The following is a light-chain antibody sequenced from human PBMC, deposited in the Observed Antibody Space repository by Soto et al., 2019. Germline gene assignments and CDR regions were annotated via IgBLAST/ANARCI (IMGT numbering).Light chain of an antibody. V-gene: IGKV2-30*01. CDR2: KVS. CDR3: MQGTHWPPT. Sequence: DVLMTQSPLSLPVALGQPASISCRSSESLVYNDGNTYLNWFQQRPGQSPRRLIYKVSNRDSGVPDRFSGSGSGTDFTLKISRVEAEDVGVYYCMQGTHWPPTFGQGTKVDIK. CDR1: ESLVYNDGNTY. J-gene: IGKJ1*01.